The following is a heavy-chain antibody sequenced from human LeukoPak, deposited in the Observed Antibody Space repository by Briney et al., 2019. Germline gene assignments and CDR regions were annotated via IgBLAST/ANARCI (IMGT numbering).Heavy chain of an antibody. Sequence: PGRSLRLSCAASGFTFSIYAMHCVRQAPGKGLEWVAFISSYGSNKYYAHSVKGRLTISRDNSKNTLYLQMNSLRDEDTAVYYCDPHDSSSHFWGQGTLVTVSS. CDR3: DPHDSSSHF. CDR2: ISSYGSNK. CDR1: GFTFSIYA. V-gene: IGHV3-30-3*01. D-gene: IGHD6-6*01. J-gene: IGHJ4*02.